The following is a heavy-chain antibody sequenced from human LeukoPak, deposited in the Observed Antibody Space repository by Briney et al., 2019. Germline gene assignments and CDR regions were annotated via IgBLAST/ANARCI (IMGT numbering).Heavy chain of an antibody. J-gene: IGHJ6*02. CDR1: GFTFSDYY. CDR2: ISSSSSYT. V-gene: IGHV3-11*06. D-gene: IGHD2-2*01. CDR3: ARGDCSSTSCYGYYYYYGMDV. Sequence: PGGSLSLSCAASGFTFSDYYMSWIRQAPGKGLEWVSYISSSSSYTNYADSVKGRFTISRDNAKNSLYLQMNSLRAEDTAVYYCARGDCSSTSCYGYYYYYGMDVWGQGTTVTVSS.